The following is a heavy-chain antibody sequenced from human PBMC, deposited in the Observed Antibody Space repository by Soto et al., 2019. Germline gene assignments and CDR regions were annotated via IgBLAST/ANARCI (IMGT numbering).Heavy chain of an antibody. CDR3: ASDDSSSWYHFDY. Sequence: QVQLVQSGAEVKKPGSSVKVSCKASGGTCSSYTISWVRQAPGQGLEWMGRIIPILGIANYAQKFQGRVTITADKSTSTAYMELSSLRSEDTAVYYCASDDSSSWYHFDYWGQGTLVTVSS. D-gene: IGHD6-13*01. J-gene: IGHJ4*02. V-gene: IGHV1-69*02. CDR1: GGTCSSYT. CDR2: IIPILGIA.